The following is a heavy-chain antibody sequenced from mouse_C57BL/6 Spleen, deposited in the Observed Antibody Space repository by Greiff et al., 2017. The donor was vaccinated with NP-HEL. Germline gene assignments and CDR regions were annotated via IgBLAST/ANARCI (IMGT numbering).Heavy chain of an antibody. CDR3: ARSGSQGYFDY. CDR2: INPGSGGT. CDR1: GYAFTNYL. D-gene: IGHD1-1*02. Sequence: VQLQQSGAELVRPGTSVKVSCKASGYAFTNYLIEWVKQRPGQGLEWIGVINPGSGGTNYNEKFKGKATLTADKSSSTAYMQLSSLTSEDSAVYFCARSGSQGYFDYWGQGTTLTVSS. V-gene: IGHV1-54*01. J-gene: IGHJ2*01.